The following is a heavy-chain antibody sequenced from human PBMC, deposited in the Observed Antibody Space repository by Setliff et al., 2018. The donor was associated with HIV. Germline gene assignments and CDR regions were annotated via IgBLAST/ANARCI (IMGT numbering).Heavy chain of an antibody. D-gene: IGHD3-10*01. CDR3: ARVGYHGSGRYSFDY. J-gene: IGHJ4*02. CDR1: GGSINRGNYY. Sequence: SETLSLTCSVSGGSINRGNYYWTWIRQPAGKGLEWIGHIHTSGSTKYNPSLKSRVTISADTSKNQFSLNLSSVTAAETAVYYCARVGYHGSGRYSFDYWGQGTLVTVSS. V-gene: IGHV4-61*09. CDR2: IHTSGST.